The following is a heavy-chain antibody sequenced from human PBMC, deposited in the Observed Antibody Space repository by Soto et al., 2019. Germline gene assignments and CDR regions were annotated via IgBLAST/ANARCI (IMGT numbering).Heavy chain of an antibody. V-gene: IGHV3-30-3*01. CDR2: ISYDGSNK. CDR3: ARRVGAITYYFDY. Sequence: PGRSLRLSCAASGFTFSSYAMHWVRQAPGKGLEWVAVISYDGSNKYYADSVKGRFTISRDNSKNTLYLQMNSLRAEDTAVYYCARRVGAITYYFDYWGQGTLVTVSS. J-gene: IGHJ4*02. CDR1: GFTFSSYA. D-gene: IGHD1-26*01.